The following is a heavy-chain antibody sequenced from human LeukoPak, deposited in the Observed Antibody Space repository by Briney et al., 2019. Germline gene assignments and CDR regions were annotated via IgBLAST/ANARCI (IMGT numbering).Heavy chain of an antibody. CDR2: IKQDGSEQ. Sequence: GGSLRLSCAASGFTFTNYWMSWVRQASGKGLEWVANIKQDGSEQDYMDSMKGRFTISRDNAKNSLYLQMSSLRAEDTAVYYCASSCSGNTCYSFYYGMDVWGQGTTVTVSS. J-gene: IGHJ6*02. D-gene: IGHD2-2*01. V-gene: IGHV3-7*01. CDR3: ASSCSGNTCYSFYYGMDV. CDR1: GFTFTNYW.